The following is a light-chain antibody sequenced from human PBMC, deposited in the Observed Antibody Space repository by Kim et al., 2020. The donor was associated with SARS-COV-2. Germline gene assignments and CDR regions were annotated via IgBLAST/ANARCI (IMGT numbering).Light chain of an antibody. J-gene: IGKJ2*01. CDR1: QNIDTY. Sequence: DIEMTQSPSSVSASIGDRVTITCRASQNIDTYLAWYQLKSGKAPKLLIFDAANLQGGVPSRFSGSGSGTDFTLTISSLQPEDFASYYCQHSKIYPLTFGQGTKLEI. CDR3: QHSKIYPLT. CDR2: DAA. V-gene: IGKV1-12*01.